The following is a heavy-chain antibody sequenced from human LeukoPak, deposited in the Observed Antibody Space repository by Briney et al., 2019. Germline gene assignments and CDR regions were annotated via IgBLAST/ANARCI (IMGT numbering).Heavy chain of an antibody. D-gene: IGHD6-13*01. V-gene: IGHV4-4*07. J-gene: IGHJ4*02. CDR2: IYTSGST. Sequence: SETLSLTCTVSGGSISSYYWSWIRQPAGKGLEWIGRIYTSGSTNYNPSLKSRVTISVDTSKNQFSLKLSSVTAADTAVYYCAGLAAAGGGVDYWGQGTLVTVSS. CDR3: AGLAAAGGGVDY. CDR1: GGSISSYY.